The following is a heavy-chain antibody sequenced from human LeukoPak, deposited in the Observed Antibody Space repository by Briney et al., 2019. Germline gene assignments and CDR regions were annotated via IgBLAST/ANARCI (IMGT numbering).Heavy chain of an antibody. D-gene: IGHD4-11*01. V-gene: IGHV3-9*01. CDR2: ISWNSGSM. J-gene: IGHJ4*02. CDR3: AKDINDYSSHGGFDY. Sequence: GRSLRLSCAASGFTFDDYAMHWVRQAPGKGLEWVSGISWNSGSMGYADSVKGRFTISRDNAKNSLYLQMNSLRAEDTALYYCAKDINDYSSHGGFDYWGQGTLVTVSS. CDR1: GFTFDDYA.